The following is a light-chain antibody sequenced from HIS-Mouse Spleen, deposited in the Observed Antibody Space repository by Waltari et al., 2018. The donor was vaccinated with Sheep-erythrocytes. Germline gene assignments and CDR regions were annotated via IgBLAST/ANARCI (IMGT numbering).Light chain of an antibody. Sequence: QSALTQPASVSGSPGPSITISCTGTSSDVGSYNLVSWYQQHPGKAPKLMIYEGSKRHSGVSNRFSGSKSGNTASLTISGLQAEDEADYYCCSYAGSSTPWVFGGGTKLTVL. CDR2: EGS. V-gene: IGLV2-23*01. CDR3: CSYAGSSTPWV. J-gene: IGLJ3*02. CDR1: SSDVGSYNL.